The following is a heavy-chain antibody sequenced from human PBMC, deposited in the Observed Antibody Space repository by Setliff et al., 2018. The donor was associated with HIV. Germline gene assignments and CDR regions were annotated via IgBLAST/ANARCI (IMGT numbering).Heavy chain of an antibody. Sequence: SETLSLTCTVSGPSFNIHYWSWIRQSPGKAFEWIGYIYSTGSTNYNPSLQSRVTSSIVASRNQFSLQVTSVTAADMAVYYCAKGAGFYGAYTFDHWGQGRQVTVSS. CDR2: IYSTGST. CDR3: AKGAGFYGAYTFDH. V-gene: IGHV4-59*11. J-gene: IGHJ4*02. D-gene: IGHD4-17*01. CDR1: GPSFNIHY.